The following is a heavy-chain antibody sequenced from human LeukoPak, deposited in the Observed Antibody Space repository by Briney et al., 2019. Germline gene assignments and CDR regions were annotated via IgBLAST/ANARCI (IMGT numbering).Heavy chain of an antibody. D-gene: IGHD3-10*01. V-gene: IGHV3-48*03. CDR3: ASDQSGVKDFDY. J-gene: IGHJ4*02. Sequence: GGSLRLSCAASGFIFRNYEMNWVRQAPGKGPEWVSFISSSGSDIYYADSVKGRFTISRDNAKSSLYLQMNSLRSDDTAVYYCASDQSGVKDFDYWGQGTLVTVSS. CDR1: GFIFRNYE. CDR2: ISSSGSDI.